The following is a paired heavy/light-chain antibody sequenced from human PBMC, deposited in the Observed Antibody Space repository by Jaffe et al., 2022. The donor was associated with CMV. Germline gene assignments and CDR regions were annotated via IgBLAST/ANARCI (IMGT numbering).Heavy chain of an antibody. CDR2: IIPALLLV. V-gene: IGHV1-69*09. Sequence: QVQLVQSGAEVKKPGSSVKVSCTASGGTLNNFSITWVRQAPGQGLEWMGRIIPALLLVHYTRNFRDRVSISADKVTNVAYMELNSLRPEDTATYYCTTDSRRRQHVEPGWFASWGQGTLITVSS. D-gene: IGHD6-6*01. CDR3: TTDSRRRQHVEPGWFAS. CDR1: GGTLNNFS. J-gene: IGHJ5*01.
Light chain of an antibody. J-gene: IGKJ1*01. CDR2: DAS. Sequence: DVQMTQSPSSLSASVGDRVTITCRASQGINHYLAWYQQKPGTTPRLLLYDASTLQSGVPSRFSGSGSGTDFTLTISSLQPEDVATYYCQKYDTAPQTFGQGTKVEIK. CDR3: QKYDTAPQT. V-gene: IGKV1-27*01. CDR1: QGINHY.